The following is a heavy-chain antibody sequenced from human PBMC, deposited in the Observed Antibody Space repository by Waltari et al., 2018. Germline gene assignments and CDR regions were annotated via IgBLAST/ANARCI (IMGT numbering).Heavy chain of an antibody. CDR1: GFNFSLHA. D-gene: IGHD3-9*01. V-gene: IGHV3-23*01. CDR2: IRGSGDRV. Sequence: ELQLLEAGGGLVQPGGSLRRSCGASGFNFSLHAPRWMRQSPGKGLEWVVAIRGSGDRVFYAESVKGRFTVSRDNSKNTLFLEMNSLRAEDTAVYFCARDWRRSLEYLDWLLFALDYWGQGTLVTVSS. J-gene: IGHJ4*02. CDR3: ARDWRRSLEYLDWLLFALDY.